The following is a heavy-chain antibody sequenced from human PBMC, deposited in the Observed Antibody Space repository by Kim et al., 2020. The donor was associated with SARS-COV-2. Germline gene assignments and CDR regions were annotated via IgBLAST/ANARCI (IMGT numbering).Heavy chain of an antibody. D-gene: IGHD3-10*01. V-gene: IGHV4-39*01. CDR3: ARHYYAGSRSYRGFDP. Sequence: SETLSLTCTVSGGSISSDTFCWGWIRQPPGKGLEWIGSIYNSGNTNYNPSLRSRVTISMDTTTNQFSLMLTSVTAADTALYYCARHYYAGSRSYRGFDPWGQGSLFTVSS. J-gene: IGHJ5*02. CDR2: IYNSGNT. CDR1: GGSISSDTFC.